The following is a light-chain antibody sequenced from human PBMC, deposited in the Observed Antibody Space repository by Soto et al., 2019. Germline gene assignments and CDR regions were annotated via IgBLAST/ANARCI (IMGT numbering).Light chain of an antibody. V-gene: IGKV3-15*01. Sequence: EIVMTQSPGTLSVSPGERATLSCRASQSVSSKLAWYQQRPGQAPRLLIYSASTRATGIPARFSGSGSGTEFTLTISSLQSEDFAVYYCHQYNHWLTWTFGQGTKVDIK. CDR2: SAS. CDR1: QSVSSK. J-gene: IGKJ1*01. CDR3: HQYNHWLTWT.